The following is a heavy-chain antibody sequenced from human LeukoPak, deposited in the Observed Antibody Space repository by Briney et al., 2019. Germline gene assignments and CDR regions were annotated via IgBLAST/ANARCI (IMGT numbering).Heavy chain of an antibody. V-gene: IGHV3-74*01. J-gene: IGHJ4*02. CDR3: ATXRXFDX. CDR1: XFTFXXXX. Sequence: RLSXAXSXFTFXXXXXHXXXXXPXXXLVWVXRINSDGSSTIYAXSVKGRFTISRDNAKNTVYLQMNSLRAEDTAVYYCATXRXFDXWGQG. CDR2: INSDGSST.